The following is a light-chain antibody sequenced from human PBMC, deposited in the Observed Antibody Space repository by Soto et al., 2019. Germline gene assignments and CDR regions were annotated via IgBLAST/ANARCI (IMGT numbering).Light chain of an antibody. CDR2: AAS. V-gene: IGKV1-39*01. J-gene: IGKJ4*01. CDR1: QSIRSY. CDR3: QQSYSTPLT. Sequence: DIQMTQSPSSLSASVGDRVTITCRASQSIRSYLNWYQQKPGKAPKLLIYAASSLQSGVPSRFSGSGSGTDVTLTISSLQPEDFATFYCQQSYSTPLTVGGGTKVEIK.